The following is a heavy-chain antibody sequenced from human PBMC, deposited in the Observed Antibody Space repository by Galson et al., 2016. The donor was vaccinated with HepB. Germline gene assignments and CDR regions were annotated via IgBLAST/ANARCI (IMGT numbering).Heavy chain of an antibody. D-gene: IGHD6-13*01. CDR3: AEGGWSSSWYWRN. CDR1: TFAFSRTW. CDR2: INHDGSEI. V-gene: IGHV3-7*01. J-gene: IGHJ4*02. Sequence: SLRLSCATPTFAFSRTWMTWVRQAPGKGLEWVANINHDGSEIHYVDSVKGRFTFSRDNAKNSLYLEMNSLRVEDTAVYYCAEGGWSSSWYWRNWGQGTLVTVSS.